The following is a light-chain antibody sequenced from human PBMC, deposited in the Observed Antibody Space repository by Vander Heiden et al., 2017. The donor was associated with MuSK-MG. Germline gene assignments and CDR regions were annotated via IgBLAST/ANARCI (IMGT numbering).Light chain of an antibody. CDR2: SNN. J-gene: IGLJ3*02. CDR3: QSYDSRLSAKWV. V-gene: IGLV1-40*01. CDR1: SSNIGAGFD. Sequence: TIACAGSSSNIGAGFDVHWYQHLPGTAPKLLIYSNNQRPSGVPDRFSGSKSGTSASLAITGLQAEDEADYFCQSYDSRLSAKWVFGGGTKLTVL.